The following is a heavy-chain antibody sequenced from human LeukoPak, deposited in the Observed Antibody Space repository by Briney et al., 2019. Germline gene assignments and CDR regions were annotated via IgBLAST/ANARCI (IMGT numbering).Heavy chain of an antibody. D-gene: IGHD4-17*01. Sequence: GESLKISCQSSGYNFTPYWIVWVRQMPGKGLEWMGITFAGYSYTIYSPSFQGQVTISVDQSISTAYLQWSSLKASDTAMYYCARHFHPAETTAGYLDLWGRGTLVTVSA. J-gene: IGHJ2*01. CDR2: TFAGYSYT. CDR1: GYNFTPYW. CDR3: ARHFHPAETTAGYLDL. V-gene: IGHV5-51*01.